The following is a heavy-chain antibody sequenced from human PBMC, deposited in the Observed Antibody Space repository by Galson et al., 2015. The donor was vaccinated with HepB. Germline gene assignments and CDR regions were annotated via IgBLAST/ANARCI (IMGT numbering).Heavy chain of an antibody. D-gene: IGHD3-3*01. V-gene: IGHV4-39*01. CDR2: IFYTGRV. Sequence: ETLSLTCTASGDSITSSSSYWAWIRQPPGKGLEWIGSIFYTGRVFYNPSLESRVSISVDTPQAQFSLRLTSLTAADTAIYFCARHVFHDSFFDSWDQGTLVAVSS. CDR3: ARHVFHDSFFDS. CDR1: GDSITSSSSY. J-gene: IGHJ4*01.